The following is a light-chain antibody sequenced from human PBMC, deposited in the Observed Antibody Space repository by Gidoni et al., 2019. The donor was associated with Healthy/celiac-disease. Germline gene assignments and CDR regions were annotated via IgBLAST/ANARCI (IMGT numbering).Light chain of an antibody. V-gene: IGLV1-40*01. J-gene: IGLJ2*01. CDR2: GNS. CDR1: SSNIGAGYD. CDR3: QSYDSSLSGHVV. Sequence: QSVLTQPPSVSGSPGQRVTISCTGSSSNIGAGYDLHWYQQLPGTAPKLLIYGNSNRPSGVPDRFSGSKSGTSASLDITGLPAEDEADYYCQSYDSSLSGHVVFGGGTKLTV.